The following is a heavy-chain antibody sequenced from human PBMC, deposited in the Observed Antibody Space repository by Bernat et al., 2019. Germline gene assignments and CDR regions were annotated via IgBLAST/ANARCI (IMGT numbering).Heavy chain of an antibody. CDR2: IHPDGSSA. CDR1: GFTFSNFW. V-gene: IGHV3-74*01. J-gene: IGHJ4*02. Sequence: EVQLVESGGDLVQPGGSLRLSCEASGFTFSNFWMSWVRQGPGKGLVWVAQIHPDGSSAAYADRDKGRLTTSTYNATHTLFIQMACLRGAETAVYSRAVLYCSSEACFDHWGQATLVTVSS. CDR3: AVLYCSSEACFDH. D-gene: IGHD2-2*01.